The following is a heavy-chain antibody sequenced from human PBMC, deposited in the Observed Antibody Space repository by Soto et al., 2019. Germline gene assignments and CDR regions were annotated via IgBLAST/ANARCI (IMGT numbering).Heavy chain of an antibody. V-gene: IGHV4-39*07. D-gene: IGHD6-13*01. CDR2: IYYSGST. CDR3: ARYRREAVAGYTLDN. Sequence: KTSETLSLTCTVTGDSISSRSYYWGWIRQPPGKGLEWIGSIYYSGSTYNNPSLRSRVTISEDTSKSQFSLKVNSMTAADTAVYYCARYRREAVAGYTLDNWGQGILVTVSS. J-gene: IGHJ4*02. CDR1: GDSISSRSYY.